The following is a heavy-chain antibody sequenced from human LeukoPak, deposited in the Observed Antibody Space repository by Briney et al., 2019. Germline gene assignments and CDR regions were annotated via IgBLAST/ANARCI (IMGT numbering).Heavy chain of an antibody. CDR1: GGSFSAYY. J-gene: IGHJ5*02. Sequence: SETLSLTCAVYGGSFSAYYWSWIRKPPGKVPQLIGEINHSGSTNYNPSLKSRVTISIDTSKNQFSLEMSSVTAADTAVYYCARGRGARSSRWYNWFDPWGQGTLVTVSS. D-gene: IGHD6-13*01. CDR2: INHSGST. CDR3: ARGRGARSSRWYNWFDP. V-gene: IGHV4-34*01.